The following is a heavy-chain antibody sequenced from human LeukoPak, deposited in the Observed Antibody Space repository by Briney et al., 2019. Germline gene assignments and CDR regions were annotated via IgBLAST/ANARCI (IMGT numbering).Heavy chain of an antibody. J-gene: IGHJ6*03. CDR1: GGTFSSYA. Sequence: SVKVSCKASGGTFSSYAISWVRQAPGQGLEWMGGIIPIFGTANYAQKFQGRVTITADESTSTAYMELSSPRSEDTAVYYCARDPTRITIFGVVPQYMDVWGKGTTVTVSS. CDR3: ARDPTRITIFGVVPQYMDV. CDR2: IIPIFGTA. V-gene: IGHV1-69*13. D-gene: IGHD3-3*01.